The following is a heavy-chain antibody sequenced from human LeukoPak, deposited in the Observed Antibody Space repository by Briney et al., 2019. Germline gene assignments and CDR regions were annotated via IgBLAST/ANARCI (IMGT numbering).Heavy chain of an antibody. V-gene: IGHV4-31*03. D-gene: IGHD6-13*01. CDR2: IYYSGST. J-gene: IGHJ4*02. CDR3: ARGRSSPRY. CDR1: GDSVSSGGYY. Sequence: SETLSLTCTASGDSVSSGGYYWSWIRQHPGKGLEWIGYIYYSGSTYYNPSLKSRVIISVDTSKNQFSLKLNSVTAADTAVYYCARGRSSPRYWGQGTLVTVSS.